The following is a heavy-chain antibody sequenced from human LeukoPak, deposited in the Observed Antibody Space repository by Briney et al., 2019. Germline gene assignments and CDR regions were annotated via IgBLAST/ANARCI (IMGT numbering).Heavy chain of an antibody. CDR1: GFTFSSYS. CDR2: ISSSSSYI. J-gene: IGHJ6*02. CDR3: ARVGPPEVYYYGMDV. Sequence: GGSLRLSCAASGFTFSSYSMNWVRQAPGKGLEWVSSISSSSSYIYYADSVKGRFTISRDNAKNSLYLQMNSLRAEDTAVYYCARVGPPEVYYYGMDVWGQGTTVTVSS. V-gene: IGHV3-21*01.